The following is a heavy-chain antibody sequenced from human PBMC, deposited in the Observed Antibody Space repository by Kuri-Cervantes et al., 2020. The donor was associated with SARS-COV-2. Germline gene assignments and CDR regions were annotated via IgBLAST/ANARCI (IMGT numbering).Heavy chain of an antibody. Sequence: GGSLRLSCAASGFTFSSYAMSWVRQAPGKGLEWVSAIRGSGGSTYYADSVKGRFTISRDNSKNSLYLQMNSLRAEDTAVYYCARIPGYSSGWLAFDIWGKGTMVTVSS. CDR3: ARIPGYSSGWLAFDI. CDR2: IRGSGGST. CDR1: GFTFSSYA. V-gene: IGHV3-23*01. D-gene: IGHD6-19*01. J-gene: IGHJ3*02.